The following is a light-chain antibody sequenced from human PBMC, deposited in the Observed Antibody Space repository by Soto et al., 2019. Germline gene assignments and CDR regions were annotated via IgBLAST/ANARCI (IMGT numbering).Light chain of an antibody. V-gene: IGLV2-14*03. CDR1: SSDIGGYNY. J-gene: IGLJ1*01. CDR2: DVS. CDR3: ASYTSGRTLV. Sequence: QSALTQPASVSGSPGQSITISCTGTSSDIGGYNYVSWYQQHPGKAPKLVIFDVSDRLSGVSNHFSGSKSGSTASLTISGLRAEDEAEYYCASYTSGRTLVFGTGTKVTVL.